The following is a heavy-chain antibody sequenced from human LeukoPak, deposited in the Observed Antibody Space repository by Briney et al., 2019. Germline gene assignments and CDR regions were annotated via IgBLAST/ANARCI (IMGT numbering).Heavy chain of an antibody. Sequence: ASVKVSCKASGGTFSSYAISWVRQAPGQGLEWMGWISAYNGNTNYAQKLQGRVTMTTDTSTSTAYMELRSLGSDDTAVYYCARDGHRYSGSPPSYWGQGTLVTVSS. CDR1: GGTFSSYA. CDR3: ARDGHRYSGSPPSY. V-gene: IGHV1-18*01. J-gene: IGHJ4*02. D-gene: IGHD1-26*01. CDR2: ISAYNGNT.